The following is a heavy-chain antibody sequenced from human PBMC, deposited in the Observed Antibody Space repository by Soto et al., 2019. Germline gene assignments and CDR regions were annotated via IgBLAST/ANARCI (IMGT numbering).Heavy chain of an antibody. CDR3: AKVGRDIVVVPAAIGWPGSFDI. V-gene: IGHV3-23*01. D-gene: IGHD2-2*01. CDR2: ISGSGGST. CDR1: GFTFSSNY. J-gene: IGHJ3*02. Sequence: GGSLRLSCAASGFTFSSNYMSWVRQAPGKGLEWVSAISGSGGSTYYADSVKGRFTISRDNSKNTLYLQMNSLRAEDTAVYYCAKVGRDIVVVPAAIGWPGSFDIWGQGTMVTVSS.